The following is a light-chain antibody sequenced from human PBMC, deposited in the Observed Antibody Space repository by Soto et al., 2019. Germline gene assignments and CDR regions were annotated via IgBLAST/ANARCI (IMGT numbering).Light chain of an antibody. V-gene: IGKV3-20*01. CDR1: QSVASSY. CDR2: SAS. CDR3: YHFGSLPET. Sequence: EVVLTQSPGTLSLSPGERVTLSCRASQSVASSYLAWYQQKPGRAPRLLFYSASSRATGIPDRFSGSGSGTDFTLTISSLEPEDLAVYYCYHFGSLPETFGQGTNVE. J-gene: IGKJ1*01.